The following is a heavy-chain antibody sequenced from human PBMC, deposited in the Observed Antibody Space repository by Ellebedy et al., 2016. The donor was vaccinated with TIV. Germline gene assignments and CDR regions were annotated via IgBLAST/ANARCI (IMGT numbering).Heavy chain of an antibody. CDR3: AREGVSSGYDQNDAFDI. CDR2: INPNTGAT. D-gene: IGHD5-12*01. V-gene: IGHV1-2*02. Sequence: AASVKVSCKASGYTFTGHYMHWVRHAPGQGLEWMGWINPNTGATNYAQKFQGRVTMTRDTSITTAYMELSRLRSDDTAVYYCAREGVSSGYDQNDAFDIWGQGTMVTVSS. J-gene: IGHJ3*02. CDR1: GYTFTGHY.